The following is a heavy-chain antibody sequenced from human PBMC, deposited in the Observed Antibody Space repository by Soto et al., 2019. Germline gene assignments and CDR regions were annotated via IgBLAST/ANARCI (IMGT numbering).Heavy chain of an antibody. CDR2: IRRKANSYTT. V-gene: IGHV3-72*01. J-gene: IGHJ6*02. Sequence: EVQLVESGGGLFQPGGSLRLSCAPSGFIFSDYHMDWVRQAPGKGLEWVGRIRRKANSYTTEYAASVKGRFTISRDDSKNSLYLQMNSLKSEDTAVYYCAMLGGWSGGSSGMDVWGQGTTVTVSS. CDR3: AMLGGWSGGSSGMDV. D-gene: IGHD6-19*01. CDR1: GFIFSDYH.